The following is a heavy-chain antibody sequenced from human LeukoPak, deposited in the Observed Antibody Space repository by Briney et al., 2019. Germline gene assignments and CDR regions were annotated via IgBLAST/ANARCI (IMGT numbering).Heavy chain of an antibody. CDR1: GGSISSHY. Sequence: SETLSLTCTVSGGSISSHYWSWIRQPPGKGLEWIGYIYYSGSTNYNPSLRSRVTISVDTSKNQFFLRLSSVTAADTAVYYCARDYYDSSGYYPWGQGTLVTVSS. CDR2: IYYSGST. J-gene: IGHJ5*02. D-gene: IGHD3-22*01. CDR3: ARDYYDSSGYYP. V-gene: IGHV4-59*11.